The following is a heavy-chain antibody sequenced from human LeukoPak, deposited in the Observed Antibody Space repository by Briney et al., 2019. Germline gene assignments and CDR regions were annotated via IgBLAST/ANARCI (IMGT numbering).Heavy chain of an antibody. CDR1: GFTFSSYS. V-gene: IGHV3-48*04. D-gene: IGHD3-10*01. CDR2: ISSSSSTI. Sequence: GGSLRLSCAASGFTFSSYSMNWVRQAPGKGLEWVSYISSSSSTIYYADSVKGRFTISRDNAKNSLYLQMNSLRAEDTAVYYCARGGMVRGVIIRDYWGQGTLVTVSS. J-gene: IGHJ4*02. CDR3: ARGGMVRGVIIRDY.